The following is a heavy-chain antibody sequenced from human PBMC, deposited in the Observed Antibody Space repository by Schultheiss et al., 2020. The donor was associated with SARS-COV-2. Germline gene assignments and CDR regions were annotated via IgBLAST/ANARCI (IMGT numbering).Heavy chain of an antibody. CDR2: ISYDGSNK. Sequence: GGSLRLSCAASGFTFSSYGMHWVRQAPGKGLEWVAVISYDGSNKYYADSVKGRSTISRDNSKNTLYLQMNSLRAEDTAVYYCARDHRWDVYYYYGMDVWGQGTTVTVSS. D-gene: IGHD1-26*01. J-gene: IGHJ6*02. CDR1: GFTFSSYG. CDR3: ARDHRWDVYYYYGMDV. V-gene: IGHV3-30*03.